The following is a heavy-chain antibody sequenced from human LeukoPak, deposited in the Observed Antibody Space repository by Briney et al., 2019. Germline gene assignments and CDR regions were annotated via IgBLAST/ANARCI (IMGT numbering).Heavy chain of an antibody. CDR2: ISGSGGST. CDR3: ARGYCSGGSCFGGPHFDY. V-gene: IGHV3-23*01. Sequence: GGSLRLSCAASGFTFSSYAMSWVRQAPGKGLEWVSAISGSGGSTYYADSVKGRFTISRDNAKNSLYLQMNSLRAEDTAVYYCARGYCSGGSCFGGPHFDYWGQGTLVTVSS. CDR1: GFTFSSYA. J-gene: IGHJ4*02. D-gene: IGHD2-15*01.